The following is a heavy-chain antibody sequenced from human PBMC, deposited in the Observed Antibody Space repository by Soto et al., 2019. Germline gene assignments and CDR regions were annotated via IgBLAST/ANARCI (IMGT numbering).Heavy chain of an antibody. Sequence: PGGSLRLSCAASGFTFSSYGMHWVRQAPGKGLEWVAVISYDGSNKYYAESVKGRFTISRDNSKNTLYLQMNSLRAEDTAVYYCAKDLWSGSYIDYWGQGTLVTVSS. D-gene: IGHD3-10*01. J-gene: IGHJ4*02. CDR2: ISYDGSNK. V-gene: IGHV3-30*18. CDR3: AKDLWSGSYIDY. CDR1: GFTFSSYG.